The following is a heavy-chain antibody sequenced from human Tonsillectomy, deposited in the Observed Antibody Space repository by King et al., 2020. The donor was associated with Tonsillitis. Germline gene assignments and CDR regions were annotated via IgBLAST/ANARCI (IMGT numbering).Heavy chain of an antibody. CDR2: ICYSGST. D-gene: IGHD3-10*01. Sequence: QLQESGPRLVKPSETLSLTCTVSGGSISSTNYCWGWIRQPPGEGLECTGSICYSGSTYYNPSLKSRVSISEDTSKNQFSLKLSSVTAADTAVYYCARALGAGIWFDPWGQGTLVTVSS. CDR1: GGSISSTNYC. CDR3: ARALGAGIWFDP. J-gene: IGHJ5*02. V-gene: IGHV4-39*07.